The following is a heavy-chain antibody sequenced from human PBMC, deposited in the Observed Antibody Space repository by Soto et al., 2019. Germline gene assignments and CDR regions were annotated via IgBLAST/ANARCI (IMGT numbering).Heavy chain of an antibody. J-gene: IGHJ4*02. CDR1: GDSISSGTYY. Sequence: QLQLRESGPGVLKASETLSLTCSVSGDSISSGTYYWGWIRQPPGKGPEWIGSFSFSGRTYYNPSLKSRVTISEDMSKNQFSLKLTSVTAADTAVYYCARPFYGGNSWFFDYWGQETLVIVSS. CDR2: FSFSGRT. CDR3: ARPFYGGNSWFFDY. V-gene: IGHV4-39*01. D-gene: IGHD4-17*01.